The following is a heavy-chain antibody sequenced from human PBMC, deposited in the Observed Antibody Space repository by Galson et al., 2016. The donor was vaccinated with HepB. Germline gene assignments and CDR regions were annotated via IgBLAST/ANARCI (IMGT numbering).Heavy chain of an antibody. V-gene: IGHV3-53*01. Sequence: SLRLSCAAPGFTVGNNYMTWVRQAPGKGLEWVSLIYSGGNTQYAASVKGRFTISRDSSRNTLYLQMNSLRTEDTAMYYCAGFSSLDIWGQGTMVTVSS. CDR2: IYSGGNT. CDR3: AGFSSLDI. J-gene: IGHJ3*02. CDR1: GFTVGNNY.